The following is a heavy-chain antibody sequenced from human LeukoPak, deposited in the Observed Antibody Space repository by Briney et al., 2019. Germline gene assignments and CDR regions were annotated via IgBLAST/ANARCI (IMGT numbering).Heavy chain of an antibody. J-gene: IGHJ4*02. CDR2: IYYSGST. Sequence: SETLSLTCTVSGGSTSSYYWSWIRQPPGKGLEWIGYIYYSGSTNYNPSLKSRVTISVDTSKNQFSLKLSSVTAADTAVYYCARQGAYCSGGSCYREFSYWGQGTLVTVSS. V-gene: IGHV4-59*12. D-gene: IGHD2-15*01. CDR1: GGSTSSYY. CDR3: ARQGAYCSGGSCYREFSY.